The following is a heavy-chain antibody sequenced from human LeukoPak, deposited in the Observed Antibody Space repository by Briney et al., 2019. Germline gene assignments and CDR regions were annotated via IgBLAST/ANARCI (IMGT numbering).Heavy chain of an antibody. CDR2: IKQDGSEK. D-gene: IGHD1-14*01. Sequence: GGSLRPSCAASGFTFSSYWMSWVRQAPGKGLEWVANIKQDGSEKYYVDSVKGRFTISRDNAKNSLYLQMNSLRAEDTAVYYCAKDSSLSLISGYYFDYWGQGTLVTVSS. CDR3: AKDSSLSLISGYYFDY. V-gene: IGHV3-7*01. J-gene: IGHJ4*02. CDR1: GFTFSSYW.